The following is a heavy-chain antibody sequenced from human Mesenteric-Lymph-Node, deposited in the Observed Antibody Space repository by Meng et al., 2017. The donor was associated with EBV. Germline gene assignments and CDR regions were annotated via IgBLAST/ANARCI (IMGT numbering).Heavy chain of an antibody. D-gene: IGHD5-24*01. V-gene: IGHV4-31*03. CDR2: IYYTGHT. Sequence: HVQRQDSGQGLVISSRPLSSTCTCVGGSISSGNYYWNWIRQHPGKGLEWIGYIYYTGHTYYNPSLRSRVTISIDTSKNQFSLSLHSVTAADTAVYYCATNDNYRNDYWGQGTLVTVSS. CDR3: ATNDNYRNDY. CDR1: GGSISSGNYY. J-gene: IGHJ4*02.